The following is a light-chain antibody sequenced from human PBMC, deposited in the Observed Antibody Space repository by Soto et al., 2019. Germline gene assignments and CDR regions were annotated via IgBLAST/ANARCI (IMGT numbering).Light chain of an antibody. J-gene: IGLJ1*01. CDR2: EVS. V-gene: IGLV2-8*01. Sequence: QSALTQPPSASGSPGQSVTISCTGTSSDVGGYNYVSWYQQHPGKAPKLMIYEVSKRPSGVPDRFSGSKSGNTASLTVSGLQAEDEADYYCSSYAGSTPRTLFGTGTKLTVL. CDR1: SSDVGGYNY. CDR3: SSYAGSTPRTL.